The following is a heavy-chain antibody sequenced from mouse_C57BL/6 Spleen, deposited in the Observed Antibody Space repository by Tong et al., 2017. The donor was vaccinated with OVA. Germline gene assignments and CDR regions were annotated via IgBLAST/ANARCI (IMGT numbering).Heavy chain of an antibody. D-gene: IGHD2-10*01. J-gene: IGHJ1*01. V-gene: IGHV3-1*02. CDR3: ARPFLPGHWYFDV. CDR1: GYSITSGYS. Sequence: EVQLQESGPDLVKPSQSLSLTCTVTGYSITSGYSWHWIRQFPGNKLEWMGYIHYSGSTNYNPSLKSRISITQDTSKNKYFRQLNYVTTKGTATYYCARPFLPGHWYFDVWGAGTTVTVSS. CDR2: IHYSGST.